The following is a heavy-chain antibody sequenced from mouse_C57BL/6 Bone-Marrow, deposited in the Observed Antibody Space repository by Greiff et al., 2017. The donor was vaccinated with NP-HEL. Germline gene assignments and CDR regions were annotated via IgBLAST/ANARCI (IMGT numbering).Heavy chain of an antibody. CDR3: ARFVYSKYFDV. Sequence: EVHLVESGPGLAKPSQSLSLSCSVTGYSITSDYWNWIRKFPGNKLEYMGYISYSGSTYYNPSLRSRISITRDTSKNQYYLKLISVTTEETATYYGARFVYSKYFDVGGTGTTVTVSS. V-gene: IGHV3-8*01. D-gene: IGHD2-5*01. CDR2: ISYSGST. CDR1: GYSITSDY. J-gene: IGHJ1*03.